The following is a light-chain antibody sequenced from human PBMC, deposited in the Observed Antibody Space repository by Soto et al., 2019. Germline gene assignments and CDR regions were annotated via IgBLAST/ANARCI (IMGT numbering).Light chain of an antibody. CDR2: EVF. V-gene: IGLV2-8*01. CDR3: SSYAGSSSWV. Sequence: QSVLTQPPSASGSPGQSVTISCTGTSSDVGGYNYVSWYQQHPGKAPKLMIYEVFKRPSGVPDRFSGSKSGNTASLTVSGLQAEDEADYYCSSYAGSSSWVFGGGTKLTVL. CDR1: SSDVGGYNY. J-gene: IGLJ3*02.